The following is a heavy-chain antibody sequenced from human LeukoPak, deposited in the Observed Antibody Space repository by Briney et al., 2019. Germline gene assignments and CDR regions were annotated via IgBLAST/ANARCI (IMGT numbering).Heavy chain of an antibody. CDR1: GYTFTSYD. Sequence: ASVKVSCKTSGYTFTSYDINWVRQATGQGLEWMGWINPNNGDTGYAQKFQGRVTMTRDTSISTAYMELSSLTSQDTAVYYCVKSVNYGDFFHWGQGTLVTVSS. J-gene: IGHJ4*02. D-gene: IGHD4-17*01. V-gene: IGHV1-8*01. CDR2: INPNNGDT. CDR3: VKSVNYGDFFH.